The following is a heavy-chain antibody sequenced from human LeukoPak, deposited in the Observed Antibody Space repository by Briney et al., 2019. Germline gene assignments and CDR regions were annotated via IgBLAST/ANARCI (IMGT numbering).Heavy chain of an antibody. CDR1: GYIFTNYY. V-gene: IGHV1-46*01. CDR3: ARDIIATLNWFDP. Sequence: ASVKVSCKASGYIFTNYYIHWVRQAPGQGLEWMGIMNPSGGSTSYAQRFQGRITMTTDMSTSTAYMELSRLRSDDTAVYYCARDIIATLNWFDPWGQGTLVTVSS. D-gene: IGHD3-10*01. J-gene: IGHJ5*02. CDR2: MNPSGGST.